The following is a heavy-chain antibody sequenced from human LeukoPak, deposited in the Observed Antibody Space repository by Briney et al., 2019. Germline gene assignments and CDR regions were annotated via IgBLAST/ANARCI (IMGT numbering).Heavy chain of an antibody. CDR2: FDPEDGET. J-gene: IGHJ4*02. CDR1: GYTLTELS. V-gene: IGHV1-24*01. CDR3: ATSRPFYDPNYFDY. D-gene: IGHD3-16*01. Sequence: ASVKVSCKVSGYTLTELSMHWVRQAPGKGIEWMGGFDPEDGETIYAQKFQGRVTMTEDTSTDTAYMELSSLRSEDTAVYYCATSRPFYDPNYFDYWGQGTLVTVSS.